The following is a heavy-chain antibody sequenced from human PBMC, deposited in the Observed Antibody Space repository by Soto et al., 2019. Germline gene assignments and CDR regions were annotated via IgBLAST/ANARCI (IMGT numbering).Heavy chain of an antibody. J-gene: IGHJ4*02. CDR3: ARSTDSSGWRFDY. Sequence: SETLSLTCTVSGASISVYSWSWIRQPPGKGLEWIGYIYYSGSTNYNPSLKSRVAISVDTSKNQFSLKLSSVTAADTAVYYCARSTDSSGWRFDYWGQGTQVTVSS. D-gene: IGHD6-19*01. V-gene: IGHV4-59*01. CDR2: IYYSGST. CDR1: GASISVYS.